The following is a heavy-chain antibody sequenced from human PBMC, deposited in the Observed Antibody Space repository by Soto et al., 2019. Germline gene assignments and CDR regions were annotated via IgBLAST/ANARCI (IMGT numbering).Heavy chain of an antibody. D-gene: IGHD6-6*01. CDR3: TKSSGGSSSVGMDY. J-gene: IGHJ4*02. CDR2: ITRDGYNK. V-gene: IGHV3-30*04. Sequence: LRLSCAGSGFIFKNYALNWVRQAPGKGLEWVASITRDGYNKYYADSVKGRFTISRDNSRDTLSLQMTALTIEDSSVYYCTKSSGGSSSVGMDYWGQGTRVTVSS. CDR1: GFIFKNYA.